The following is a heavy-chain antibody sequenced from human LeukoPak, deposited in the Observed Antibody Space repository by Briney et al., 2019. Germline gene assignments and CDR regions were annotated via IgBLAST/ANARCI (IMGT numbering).Heavy chain of an antibody. V-gene: IGHV4-59*01. CDR3: ARDLGDGWFFDL. CDR2: IHYSGSP. CDR1: GGSMSGFF. D-gene: IGHD5-24*01. J-gene: IGHJ2*01. Sequence: PSETLSLTCTVSGGSMSGFFWSWIRRPPEKGLEWIGYIHYSGSPNYNPSFKSRVAISVDTSKKQFSLKLNSVTAADTAVYYCARDLGDGWFFDLWGRSTVVTVSS.